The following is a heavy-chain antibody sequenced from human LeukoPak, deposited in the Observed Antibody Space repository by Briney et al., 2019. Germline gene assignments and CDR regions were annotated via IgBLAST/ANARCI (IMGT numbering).Heavy chain of an antibody. V-gene: IGHV3-23*01. CDR2: ISGSGDIT. Sequence: GGSLRLSCAASGFTFSSYAMSWVRQAPGKGLDWVSAISGSGDITYYADSVKGRFTISRDNSKNTVYLQMNSLRAEDTAVYYCAKEVAAAGEDYWGQGTLVTVSS. CDR3: AKEVAAAGEDY. J-gene: IGHJ4*02. D-gene: IGHD6-13*01. CDR1: GFTFSSYA.